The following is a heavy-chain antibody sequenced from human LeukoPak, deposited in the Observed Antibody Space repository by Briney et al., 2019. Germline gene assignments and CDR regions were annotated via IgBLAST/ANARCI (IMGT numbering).Heavy chain of an antibody. CDR3: ARDHYDSSGYA. CDR1: GFTFSTYW. Sequence: AGGSLRLSCSASGFTFSTYWMSWVRQAPGKGLEWVANMRRDGNEIYYLDSVRGRYTISRDSAKNSLYLQMNSLRAEDTAVYYCARDHYDSSGYAWGQGTLVTVSS. D-gene: IGHD3-22*01. V-gene: IGHV3-7*01. J-gene: IGHJ4*02. CDR2: MRRDGNEI.